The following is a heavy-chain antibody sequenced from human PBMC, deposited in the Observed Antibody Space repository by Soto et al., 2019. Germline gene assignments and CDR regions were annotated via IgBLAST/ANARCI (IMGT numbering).Heavy chain of an antibody. J-gene: IGHJ4*02. CDR2: IWYDGSNK. Sequence: GGSLRLSCAASGFTFSSYGMHWVRQAPGKGLEWVAVIWYDGSNKYYADSVKGRFTISRDNSKNTLYLQMNSLRAEDTAVYYCAREEGYPAPSFDWLLGEMGTYDYWGQGTLVTVSS. CDR3: AREEGYPAPSFDWLLGEMGTYDY. D-gene: IGHD3-9*01. CDR1: GFTFSSYG. V-gene: IGHV3-33*01.